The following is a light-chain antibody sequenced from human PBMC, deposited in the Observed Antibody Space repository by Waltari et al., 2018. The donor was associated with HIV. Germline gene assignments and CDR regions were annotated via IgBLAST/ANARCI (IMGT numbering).Light chain of an antibody. CDR1: QRLNSNY. CDR3: HQYETSPLT. V-gene: IGKV3-20*01. CDR2: GTS. Sequence: EVVLTQSPGTLSLSPGERAPLSCRASQRLNSNYLAWYQQKPGQAPRILIYGTSTRATGIPDRFSGSGSGTDFALTISRLEPEDVAVYFCHQYETSPLTFGGGTRVEV. J-gene: IGKJ4*01.